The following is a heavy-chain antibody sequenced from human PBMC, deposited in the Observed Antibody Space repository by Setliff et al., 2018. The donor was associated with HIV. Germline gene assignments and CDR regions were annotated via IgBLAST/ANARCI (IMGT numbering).Heavy chain of an antibody. CDR2: INSDGSST. V-gene: IGHV3-74*01. D-gene: IGHD6-13*01. CDR3: ARGRYRSRWYASDHYYIDV. Sequence: GGSLRLSCAASGFTFSGYWMHWVRQAPGKGLVWVSRINSDGSSTTYADSVKGRFTISRDNAKNSLYLQMNSLRAEDTAVYYCARGRYRSRWYASDHYYIDVWGKGTTVTVSS. J-gene: IGHJ6*03. CDR1: GFTFSGYW.